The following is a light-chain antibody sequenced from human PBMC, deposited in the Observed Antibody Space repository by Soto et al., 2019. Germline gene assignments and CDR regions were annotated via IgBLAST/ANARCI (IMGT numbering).Light chain of an antibody. J-gene: IGKJ1*01. CDR3: QQSYSSPRT. V-gene: IGKV1-39*01. CDR2: AAS. Sequence: DIQMTQSPSSLSASVGDRVTITCRASQSISSYLNWYQRKPGKAPELLIYAASSLQSGVPSRFSGSGSGTDFTLTISSLQPEDFATYYCQQSYSSPRTFGQGTKVEIK. CDR1: QSISSY.